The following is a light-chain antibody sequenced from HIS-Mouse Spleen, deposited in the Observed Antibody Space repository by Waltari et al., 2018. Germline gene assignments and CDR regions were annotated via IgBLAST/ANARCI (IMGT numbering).Light chain of an antibody. CDR1: SSDVGGYNY. J-gene: IGLJ2*01. Sequence: QSALTQPPSASGSPGQSVTIPCTGTSSDVGGYNYVSWYQQHPRKAPKLMIYEVSKRSSGVPDRFSGSKSGNTASLTVSGLQAEDEADYYCSSYAGSNNLVFGGGTKLTVL. CDR3: SSYAGSNNLV. CDR2: EVS. V-gene: IGLV2-8*01.